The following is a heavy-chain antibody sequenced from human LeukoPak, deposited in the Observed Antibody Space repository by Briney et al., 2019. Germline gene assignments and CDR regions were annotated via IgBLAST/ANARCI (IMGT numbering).Heavy chain of an antibody. V-gene: IGHV4-39*02. D-gene: IGHD6-6*01. Sequence: SETLSLTCSVSGGSIAVNHYYWGWIRQPPGKGLEWIGSGLYTGNTYSNPSLRSRVTISVDTSKNYFSLKMNSVTAADTAVYYCAREHRSSKYFDSWGQGALMIVSS. CDR3: AREHRSSKYFDS. CDR1: GGSIAVNHYY. J-gene: IGHJ4*02. CDR2: GLYTGNT.